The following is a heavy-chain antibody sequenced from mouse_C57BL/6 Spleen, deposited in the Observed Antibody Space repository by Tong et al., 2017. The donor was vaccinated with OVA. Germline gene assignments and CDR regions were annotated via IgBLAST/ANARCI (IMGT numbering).Heavy chain of an antibody. Sequence: EVQLVESGGGLVKPGGSLKLSCAASGFAFSSYDMSWVRQTPEKRLEWVATISSGGSYTYYPDSVKGRFTISRDNAKNTLYLQMSSLRSEDTAMYYCARREITLFAYWGQGTLVTVSA. CDR3: ARREITLFAY. D-gene: IGHD1-1*01. CDR2: ISSGGSYT. CDR1: GFAFSSYD. V-gene: IGHV5-9-3*01. J-gene: IGHJ3*01.